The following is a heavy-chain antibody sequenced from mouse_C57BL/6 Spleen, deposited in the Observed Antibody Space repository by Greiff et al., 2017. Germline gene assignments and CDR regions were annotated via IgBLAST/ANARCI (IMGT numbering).Heavy chain of an antibody. CDR2: IDPSDSYT. D-gene: IGHD2-5*01. Sequence: QVQLQQPGAELVRPGTSVKLSCKASGYTFTSYWMHWVKQRPGQGLEWIGVIDPSDSYTNYNQKFKGKATLTVDTSSSTAYMQLSSLTSEDSAVYSCARRAYYNNYVSYWGKSTTLTVAS. CDR3: ARRAYYNNYVSY. J-gene: IGHJ2*01. CDR1: GYTFTSYW. V-gene: IGHV1-59*01.